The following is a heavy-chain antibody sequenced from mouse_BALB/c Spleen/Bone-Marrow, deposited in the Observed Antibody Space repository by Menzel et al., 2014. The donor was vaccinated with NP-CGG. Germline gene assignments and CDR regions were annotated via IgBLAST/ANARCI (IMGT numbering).Heavy chain of an antibody. V-gene: IGHV1-80*01. J-gene: IGHJ2*01. Sequence: VKLQESGAELVRPGSSVKISCESSGYVFSTYWINWVKQRPGQGLEWIGQIYPGDGDTDYNGKFKDKATLTADKSSNTAYMQLSSLTSEDSAVYFCARGGISVDDWGQGTTLTVSS. CDR1: GYVFSTYW. CDR3: ARGGISVDD. CDR2: IYPGDGDT.